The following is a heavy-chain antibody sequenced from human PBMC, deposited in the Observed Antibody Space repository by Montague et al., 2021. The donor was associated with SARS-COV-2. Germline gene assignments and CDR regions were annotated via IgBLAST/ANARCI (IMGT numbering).Heavy chain of an antibody. J-gene: IGHJ4*03. V-gene: IGHV4-34*01. Sequence: SETLSLTCAVYGGSFSGYYWSWIRQPPEKGLEWIGEINHSGRTNNNPSLKSRVIISVDTSKNQFSLKLSSVTAADTAVYYCARRGSSVWGVTVSADIDYWGQGTLVTVSS. CDR3: ARRGSSVWGVTVSADIDY. CDR1: GGSFSGYY. CDR2: INHSGRT. D-gene: IGHD3-10*01.